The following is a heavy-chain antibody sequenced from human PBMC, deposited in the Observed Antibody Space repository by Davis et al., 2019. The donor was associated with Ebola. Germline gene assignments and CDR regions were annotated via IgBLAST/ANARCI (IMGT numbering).Heavy chain of an antibody. Sequence: PGGSLRLSCTVSGDSLSSYYWSWIRQPPGKGLEWIGSINYSGSTYSNPSLKSRVTISVDPSKNQFSLNLSSVTAADTAVYYCARAPIAGAGTRWGTRWFDPWGQGTLVTVSS. V-gene: IGHV4-39*07. J-gene: IGHJ5*02. D-gene: IGHD6-13*01. CDR2: INYSGST. CDR1: GDSLSSYY. CDR3: ARAPIAGAGTRWGTRWFDP.